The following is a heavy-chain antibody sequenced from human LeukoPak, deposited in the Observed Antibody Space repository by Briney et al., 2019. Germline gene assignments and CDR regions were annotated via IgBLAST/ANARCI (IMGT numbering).Heavy chain of an antibody. J-gene: IGHJ4*02. Sequence: ASVKVSCKASGYTFTGYSMHWVRQAPGQGLEWMRWINPNSGGTNYAQKFQGRVTMTRDTSISTAYMELSRLRSDDTDVYYCARDDSSSSIFDYWGQGTLVTVSS. V-gene: IGHV1-2*02. D-gene: IGHD6-6*01. CDR2: INPNSGGT. CDR1: GYTFTGYS. CDR3: ARDDSSSSIFDY.